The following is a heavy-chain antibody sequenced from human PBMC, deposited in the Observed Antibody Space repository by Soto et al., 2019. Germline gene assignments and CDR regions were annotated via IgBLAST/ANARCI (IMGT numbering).Heavy chain of an antibody. D-gene: IGHD3-10*01. J-gene: IGHJ6*02. CDR1: GGSVSSGSYY. V-gene: IGHV4-61*01. Sequence: SETLSLTCTVSGGSVSSGSYYWSWIRQPPGKGLEWIGYIYYSGSTNYNPSLKSRVTISVDTSKNQFSLKLSSVTAADTAGYYCARAPTMVRGAHYPVVYYYYGMDVWGQGTTVTV. CDR2: IYYSGST. CDR3: ARAPTMVRGAHYPVVYYYYGMDV.